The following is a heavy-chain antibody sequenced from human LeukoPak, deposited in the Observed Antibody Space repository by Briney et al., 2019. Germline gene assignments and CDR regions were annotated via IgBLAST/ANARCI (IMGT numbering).Heavy chain of an antibody. J-gene: IGHJ4*02. CDR1: GFTVSSNY. V-gene: IGHV3-53*01. CDR3: ARGPSYDSSGYYYFDY. Sequence: GGSLRLSCAASGFTVSSNYMSWVRQAPGKGLEWVSVIYSGGSTYYADSVKGRFTISRDNSENTLYLQMNSLRAEDTAVYYCARGPSYDSSGYYYFDYWGQGTLVTVSS. CDR2: IYSGGST. D-gene: IGHD3-22*01.